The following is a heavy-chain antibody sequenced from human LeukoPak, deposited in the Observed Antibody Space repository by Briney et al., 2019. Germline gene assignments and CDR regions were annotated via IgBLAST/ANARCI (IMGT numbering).Heavy chain of an antibody. D-gene: IGHD1-1*01. CDR2: IYHSGST. Sequence: SETLSLTCTVSGYSISSGYYWGWIRQPPGKGLEWIGSIYHSGSTYYNPSLKSRVTISVDTSKNQFSLKLSSVTAADTAVYYCARGLGYALNWFDPWGQGTLVTVSS. CDR3: ARGLGYALNWFDP. J-gene: IGHJ5*02. CDR1: GYSISSGYY. V-gene: IGHV4-38-2*02.